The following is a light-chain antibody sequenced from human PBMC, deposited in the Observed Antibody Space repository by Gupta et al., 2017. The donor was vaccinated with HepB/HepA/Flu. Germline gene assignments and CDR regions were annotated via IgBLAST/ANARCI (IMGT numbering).Light chain of an antibody. J-gene: IGKJ1*01. CDR1: QSVLYSSNNKNY. V-gene: IGKV4-1*01. CDR2: WAS. CDR3: QQDYSTRT. Sequence: DIVMTQSPDSLAVSLGERATINCKSSQSVLYSSNNKNYLAWYQQKPGQPPKLLIYWASTRESGVPDRFSGSGSGTDFTLTSSSLQAEDVAVYYGQQDYSTRTFGQGTKVEIK.